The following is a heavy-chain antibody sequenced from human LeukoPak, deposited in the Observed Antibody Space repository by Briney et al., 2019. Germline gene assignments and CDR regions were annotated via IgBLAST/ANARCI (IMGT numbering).Heavy chain of an antibody. CDR2: ISGSGGST. CDR1: GFTFSSYA. D-gene: IGHD4-11*01. V-gene: IGHV3-23*01. J-gene: IGHJ5*02. Sequence: HPGGSLRLSCAASGFTFSSYAMSWVRQAPGKGLEWVSVISGSGGSTYYADSVKDRFTISRDNSKNTLYLQMNSLRAEDTAVYYCAKDPAHYSNYAWFDPWGQGTLVTVSS. CDR3: AKDPAHYSNYAWFDP.